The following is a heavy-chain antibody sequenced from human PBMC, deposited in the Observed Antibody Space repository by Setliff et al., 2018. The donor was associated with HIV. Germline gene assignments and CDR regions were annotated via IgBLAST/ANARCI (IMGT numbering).Heavy chain of an antibody. Sequence: SETLSLTCTVSGGSISSYYWSWIRQPPGKGLEWIGHIYIGSTNYNPSLKSRVTISADTSKNQFSLKLSSVTAADTAMYYCARRGGLVRGVITYYYMDVWGIGTTVTVSS. V-gene: IGHV4-4*08. D-gene: IGHD3-10*01. CDR1: GGSISSYY. CDR3: ARRGGLVRGVITYYYMDV. J-gene: IGHJ6*03. CDR2: IYIGST.